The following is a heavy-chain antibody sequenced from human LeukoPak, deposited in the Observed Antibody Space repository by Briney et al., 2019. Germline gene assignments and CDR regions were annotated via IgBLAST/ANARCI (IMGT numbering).Heavy chain of an antibody. CDR3: ARRESSASIDY. D-gene: IGHD6-19*01. CDR1: GYSFTNYW. J-gene: IGHJ4*02. Sequence: GESLKISCKGSGYSFTNYWIGWVRQPPGRGVEWMWMIQHGNPSTIYGASFQRRVSLSADKSISTTYLQGSGRKGSDTAMYYCARRESSASIDYWGQGTLVTVSS. CDR2: IQHGNPST. V-gene: IGHV5-51*01.